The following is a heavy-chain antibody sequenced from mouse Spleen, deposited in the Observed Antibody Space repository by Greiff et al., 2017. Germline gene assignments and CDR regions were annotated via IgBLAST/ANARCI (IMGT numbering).Heavy chain of an antibody. D-gene: IGHD2-4*01. CDR2: INYDGSST. CDR1: GFTFSDYY. Sequence: EVKVVESEGGLVQPGSSMKLSCTASGFTFSDYYMAWVRQVPEKGLEWVANINYDGSSTYYLDSLKSRFIISRDNAKNILYLQMSSLKSEDTATYYCARDGYDYDWRFDVWGAGTTVTVSS. V-gene: IGHV5-16*01. J-gene: IGHJ1*01. CDR3: ARDGYDYDWRFDV.